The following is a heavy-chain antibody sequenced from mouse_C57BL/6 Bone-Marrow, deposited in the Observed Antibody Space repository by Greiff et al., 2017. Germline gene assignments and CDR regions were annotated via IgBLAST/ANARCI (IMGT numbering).Heavy chain of an antibody. V-gene: IGHV1-81*01. CDR1: GYTFTSYG. J-gene: IGHJ4*01. CDR2: IYPRSGNT. CDR3: EILLRSYVPFCYAMDY. Sequence: VQVVESGAELARPGASVKLSCKASGYTFTSYGISWVKQRTGQGLEWIGKIYPRSGNTYYNEKFKGKATLTADKSSSTAYMALRSLTSEDSAVYVCEILLRSYVPFCYAMDYWGQGTSVTVSS. D-gene: IGHD1-1*01.